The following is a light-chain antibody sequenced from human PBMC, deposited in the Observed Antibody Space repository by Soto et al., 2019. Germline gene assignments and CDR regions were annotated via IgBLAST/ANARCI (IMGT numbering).Light chain of an antibody. V-gene: IGLV2-8*01. CDR3: QSYDNSLSAYV. J-gene: IGLJ1*01. Sequence: QSVLTQPPSAAGSPGQSVTISCTGTSTDVGGYNYVSWYQQYPGKAPKLMIYEVSKRPSGVPDRFSGSKSGNTASLTVSGLQAEDEADYYCQSYDNSLSAYVFGTGTKVTVL. CDR2: EVS. CDR1: STDVGGYNY.